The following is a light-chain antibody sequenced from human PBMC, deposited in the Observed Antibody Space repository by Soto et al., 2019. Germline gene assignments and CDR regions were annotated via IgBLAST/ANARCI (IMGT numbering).Light chain of an antibody. V-gene: IGKV1-33*01. J-gene: IGKJ1*01. CDR2: VAS. CDR1: QDISNY. CDR3: QQYDNLPS. Sequence: DIQMTQSPSSLSASVGDRVTITCQASQDISNYLNWYQQKPGKAPKLLIYVASNLETGVPSRFSGSGSGTDFTFTISSLQPEDIATYYCQQYDNLPSFGQGTKVEIK.